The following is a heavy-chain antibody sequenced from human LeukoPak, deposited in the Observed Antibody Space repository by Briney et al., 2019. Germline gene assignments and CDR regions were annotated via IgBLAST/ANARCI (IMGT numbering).Heavy chain of an antibody. D-gene: IGHD3-9*01. CDR1: GFTFSSYA. CDR2: ISYDASNK. J-gene: IGHJ4*02. V-gene: IGHV3-30*04. Sequence: GRSLRLSCAASGFTFSSYAMHWVRQAPGKGLEWVAVISYDASNKYYAYSVKGRFTISRDNSKNTLYLLMNSLRAEDTAVYYCARAGPRDFDRLSHGDYWGQGTLVTVSS. CDR3: ARAGPRDFDRLSHGDY.